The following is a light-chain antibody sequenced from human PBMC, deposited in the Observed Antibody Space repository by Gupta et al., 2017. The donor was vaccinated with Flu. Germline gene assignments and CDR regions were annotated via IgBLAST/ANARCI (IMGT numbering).Light chain of an antibody. CDR3: QQYDSSPFS. V-gene: IGKV3-20*01. CDR2: DAS. Sequence: EIVLTQSPGTLSLSPGEGATLSCRASQSVSSNNLAWYQQIPGQAPRLLIFDASSRADGVPGKFSGSGSGTDFTLTISRLDPEDFAVYFCQQYDSSPFSFGRGTKLEIK. CDR1: QSVSSNN. J-gene: IGKJ2*03.